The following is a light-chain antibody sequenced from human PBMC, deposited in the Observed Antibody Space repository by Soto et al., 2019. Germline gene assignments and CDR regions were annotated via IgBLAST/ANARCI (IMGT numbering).Light chain of an antibody. Sequence: QSVLTQPPSVSGTPGQRVTLFCSGRSSNIGSHYVYWYQQLPGRAPKNLIFKSDQRPSGVPDRFSGSKSGTTASVAISGLRSEDESSYYCSSWDNDLTAWVFGGGTQLTVL. CDR1: SSNIGSHY. CDR3: SSWDNDLTAWV. V-gene: IGLV1-47*01. J-gene: IGLJ3*02. CDR2: KSD.